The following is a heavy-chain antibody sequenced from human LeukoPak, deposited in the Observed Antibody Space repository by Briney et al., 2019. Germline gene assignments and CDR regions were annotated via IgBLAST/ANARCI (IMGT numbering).Heavy chain of an antibody. CDR1: GFTFSSYS. V-gene: IGHV3-21*01. CDR3: ARFLGIAVAGLNYY. CDR2: ISSSSSYI. J-gene: IGHJ4*02. D-gene: IGHD6-19*01. Sequence: GGSLRLSCAASGFTFSSYSMNWVRQAPGKGLEWVSSISSSSSYIYYADSVKGRFTISRDNAKNSLYLQMNSLRAEDTAVYYCARFLGIAVAGLNYYWGQGTLVTVSS.